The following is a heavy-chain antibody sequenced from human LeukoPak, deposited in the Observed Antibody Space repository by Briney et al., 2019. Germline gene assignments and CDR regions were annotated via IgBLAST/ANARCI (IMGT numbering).Heavy chain of an antibody. D-gene: IGHD4-17*01. J-gene: IGHJ4*02. CDR3: ARAYTTTGGGYFDY. Sequence: PSETLSLTCTVSGGSISSSSYYWGWIRQPPGKGLEWIGSINYSGSTYYNPSLKSRVTISVDRSKNQFSLKLSSVTAADTAVYYCARAYTTTGGGYFDYWGQGTLVTVSS. V-gene: IGHV4-39*07. CDR2: INYSGST. CDR1: GGSISSSSYY.